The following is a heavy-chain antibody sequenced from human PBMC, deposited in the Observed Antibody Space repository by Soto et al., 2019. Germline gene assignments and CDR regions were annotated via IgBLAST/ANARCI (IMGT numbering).Heavy chain of an antibody. CDR2: ISGSGGSI. D-gene: IGHD1-1*01. V-gene: IGHV3-23*01. J-gene: IGHJ6*03. CDR3: AKDRNDPPFLYMDV. CDR1: GFTFNSYS. Sequence: GGSLRLSCAASGFTFNSYSMNWVRQAPGKGLEWVSAISGSGGSIYYADSVKGRFTISRDNSKNTLYLQMNSLRAEDTAVYYCAKDRNDPPFLYMDVWGKGTTVTVSS.